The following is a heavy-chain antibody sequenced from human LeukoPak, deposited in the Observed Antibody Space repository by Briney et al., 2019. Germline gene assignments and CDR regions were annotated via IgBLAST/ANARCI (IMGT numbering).Heavy chain of an antibody. CDR1: GYSIGRGYY. J-gene: IGHJ5*02. CDR2: VHHTGST. Sequence: SETLSLTCTVSGYSIGRGYYWGWIRQPPGKGLEWIGSVHHTGSTYYNPSLRSRVSISVDKSTNHISLEVTSVTAADTAVYYCARDWGFGDSEDWFDPWGQGTLVTVSS. V-gene: IGHV4-38-2*02. CDR3: ARDWGFGDSEDWFDP. D-gene: IGHD3-10*01.